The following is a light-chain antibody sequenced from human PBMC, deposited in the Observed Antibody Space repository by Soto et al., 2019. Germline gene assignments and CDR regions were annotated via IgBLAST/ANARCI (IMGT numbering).Light chain of an antibody. J-gene: IGKJ4*01. CDR3: QQRNSWPPVT. CDR2: GAS. V-gene: IGKV3-15*01. CDR1: QSVSNN. Sequence: EIGLAQSPGTLSLSPGERATLSRRASQSVSNNYLAWYQQKPGQAPSLLIYGASNRATGIPARFSGSGAGTEFTLTISSLQSEDFAAYYCQQRNSWPPVTFGGGTKVEIK.